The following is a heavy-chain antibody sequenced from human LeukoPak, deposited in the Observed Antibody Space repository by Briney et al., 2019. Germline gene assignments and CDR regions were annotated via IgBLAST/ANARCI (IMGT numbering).Heavy chain of an antibody. V-gene: IGHV1-2*02. CDR3: ASMMIGGFDI. J-gene: IGHJ3*02. Sequence: ASVKVSCKASGYPFSAYYMHWVRQAPGQGFEWMGWINSNLGDTSYAQKFQGRVTMTRDTSISTAYMELSRLTSDDTAMYYCASMMIGGFDIWGQGTMVIVSS. CDR2: INSNLGDT. CDR1: GYPFSAYY. D-gene: IGHD3-22*01.